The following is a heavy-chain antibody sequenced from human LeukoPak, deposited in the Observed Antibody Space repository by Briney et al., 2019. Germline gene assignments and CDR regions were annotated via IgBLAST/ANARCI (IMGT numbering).Heavy chain of an antibody. J-gene: IGHJ4*02. CDR3: NGDSDY. Sequence: GGSLRLSCAASGFTFSSYAMHWVRQAPGKGLEWVAVISYDGSNKYYADSVKGRFTISRDNSKNTLYLQMNSLKAEDTAVYYCNGDSDYWGQGTLVTVSS. V-gene: IGHV3-30-3*01. CDR1: GFTFSSYA. CDR2: ISYDGSNK. D-gene: IGHD2-21*01.